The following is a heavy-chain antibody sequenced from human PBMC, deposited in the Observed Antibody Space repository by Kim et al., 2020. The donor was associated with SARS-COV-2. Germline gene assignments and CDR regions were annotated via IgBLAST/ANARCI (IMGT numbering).Heavy chain of an antibody. J-gene: IGHJ4*02. CDR3: ARGHKIAAAGTSFDY. Sequence: ASVKVSCKASGYTFTSYAMHWVRQAPGQRLEWMGWINAGNGNTKYSQKFQGRVTITRDTSASTAYMELSSLRSEDTAVYYCARGHKIAAAGTSFDYWGQGTLVTVSS. D-gene: IGHD6-13*01. CDR2: INAGNGNT. V-gene: IGHV1-3*01. CDR1: GYTFTSYA.